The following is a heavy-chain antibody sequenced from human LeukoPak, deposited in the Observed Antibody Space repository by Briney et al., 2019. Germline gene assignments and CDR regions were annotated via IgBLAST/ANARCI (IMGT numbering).Heavy chain of an antibody. Sequence: PSQTLSLTCNVSGGSIDSSDSFWGWIRQSPGKGLGWMGHIENRGTPHYSPTLKSRLTISIDTSKNQFSLHLRSVTAADTAVYFCARIFDYWGAFDIWGQGTTVTVS. CDR3: ARIFDYWGAFDI. CDR1: GGSIDSSDSF. V-gene: IGHV4-30-4*08. D-gene: IGHD3-3*01. J-gene: IGHJ3*02. CDR2: IENRGTP.